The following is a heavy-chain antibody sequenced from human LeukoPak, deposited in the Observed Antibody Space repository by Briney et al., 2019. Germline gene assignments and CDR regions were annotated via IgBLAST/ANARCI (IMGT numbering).Heavy chain of an antibody. D-gene: IGHD3-9*01. Sequence: PGRSLRLSCAASGFTFSSYSMNWVRQAPGKGLEWVSSISSSSSYIYYADSVKGRFTISRDNAKNSLYLQMNSLRAEDTAVYYCARDHFDWSLYYYYYMDVWGKGTTVTISS. CDR1: GFTFSSYS. V-gene: IGHV3-21*01. CDR3: ARDHFDWSLYYYYYMDV. CDR2: ISSSSSYI. J-gene: IGHJ6*03.